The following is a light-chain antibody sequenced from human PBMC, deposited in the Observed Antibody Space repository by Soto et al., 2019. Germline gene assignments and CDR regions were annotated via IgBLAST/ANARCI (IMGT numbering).Light chain of an antibody. Sequence: EIMMTQSPATLSVSPGERATLSCRASQSVRNNLAWYQHKPGQVPRLLIYYASTRATGIPARSSGSGSGTEFTLTISSLWSDDVAIYYCQQYNNWPHITFGQGTRLEIK. V-gene: IGKV3-15*01. CDR1: QSVRNN. CDR3: QQYNNWPHIT. CDR2: YAS. J-gene: IGKJ5*01.